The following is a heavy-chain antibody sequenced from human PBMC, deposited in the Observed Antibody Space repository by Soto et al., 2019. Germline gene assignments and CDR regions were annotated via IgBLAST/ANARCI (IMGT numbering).Heavy chain of an antibody. CDR1: GFTFRSYA. CDR3: AKGIAVTGKRSYFYYYGMDV. J-gene: IGHJ6*02. V-gene: IGHV3-23*01. Sequence: GGSLRLSCAASGFTFRSYAMTWVRQAPGKGLEWVSTINDSGGSTYYADSVKGRFTISRDNSKKTLSLQMNSLRAEDTAVYYCAKGIAVTGKRSYFYYYGMDVWGQGTTVTVSS. CDR2: INDSGGST. D-gene: IGHD6-19*01.